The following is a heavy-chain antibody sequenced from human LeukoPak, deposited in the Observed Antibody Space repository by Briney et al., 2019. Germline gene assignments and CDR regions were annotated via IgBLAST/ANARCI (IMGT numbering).Heavy chain of an antibody. CDR2: VYYSGST. Sequence: SETLSLTCTVSGGSIRGSSDYWGWIRQSPGKGLEWIGSVYYSGSTYYNPSLKSRVSISVDTSKNQFHLRLTSVTAADTAVYYCARNESVLGATGLNDFFDDWGQGTLVTVSS. D-gene: IGHD1-26*01. CDR3: ARNESVLGATGLNDFFDD. V-gene: IGHV4-39*01. CDR1: GGSIRGSSDY. J-gene: IGHJ4*02.